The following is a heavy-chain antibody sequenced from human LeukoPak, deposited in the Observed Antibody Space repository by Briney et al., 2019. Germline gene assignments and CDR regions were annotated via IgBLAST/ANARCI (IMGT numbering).Heavy chain of an antibody. CDR3: ARGVTTADY. J-gene: IGHJ4*02. V-gene: IGHV3-30-3*01. CDR1: GFTFSSYA. CDR2: ISYDGISK. Sequence: PGRSLRLSCAASGFTFSSYAIHWVRQAPGKGLEWVAVISYDGISKDYADSVKGRFTISRDNSQNTLYLQMNSLRAEDTALYYCARGVTTADYWGQGTLVTVSS. D-gene: IGHD4-17*01.